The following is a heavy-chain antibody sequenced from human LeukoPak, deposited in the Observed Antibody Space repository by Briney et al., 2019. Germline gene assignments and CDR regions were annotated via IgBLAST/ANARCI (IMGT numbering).Heavy chain of an antibody. Sequence: ASVKVSCKASGYNLIAYYIHWVRQAPGQGLEWMGWLNPNCGVTNYAQKFQGRVTMTRDTSISTAYMELSSLRSDDTAVYYCARGNAMATIRVTDYWGQGTLVTVSS. D-gene: IGHD5-24*01. CDR1: GYNLIAYY. J-gene: IGHJ4*02. CDR2: LNPNCGVT. V-gene: IGHV1-2*02. CDR3: ARGNAMATIRVTDY.